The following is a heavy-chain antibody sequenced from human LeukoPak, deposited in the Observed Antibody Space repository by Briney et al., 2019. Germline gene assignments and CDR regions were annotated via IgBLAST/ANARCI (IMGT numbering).Heavy chain of an antibody. CDR1: GFSFSIYS. V-gene: IGHV3-72*01. Sequence: QTGGSLRLSCAASGFSFSIYSMKWVRQAPGKGLEWVGRTRNKANSYTTEYAASVKGRFTISRDDSKNSLYLQMNSLKTEDTAVYCSARAGGFEWIDYWGQGTLVTVSS. CDR2: TRNKANSYTT. J-gene: IGHJ4*02. D-gene: IGHD3-10*01. CDR3: ARAGGFEWIDY.